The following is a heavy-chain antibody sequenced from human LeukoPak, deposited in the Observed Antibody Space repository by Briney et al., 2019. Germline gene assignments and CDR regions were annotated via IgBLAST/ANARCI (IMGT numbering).Heavy chain of an antibody. CDR3: TTDYDDSSGYNYYYGMDV. CDR2: IKSKTDGGTT. Sequence: PGGSLRLSCAASGFTFSNAWMTWVRQAPGKGLEWVGRIKSKTDGGTTDYAAPVKGRFTISRDDSKNTLYLQMNSLKTEDIAVYYCTTDYDDSSGYNYYYGMDVWGQGTTVTVSS. J-gene: IGHJ6*02. V-gene: IGHV3-15*01. D-gene: IGHD3-22*01. CDR1: GFTFSNAW.